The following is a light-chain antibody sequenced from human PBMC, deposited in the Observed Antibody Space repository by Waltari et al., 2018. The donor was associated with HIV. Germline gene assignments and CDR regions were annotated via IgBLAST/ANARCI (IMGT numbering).Light chain of an antibody. CDR2: MAS. CDR1: QSMSTR. J-gene: IGKJ2*03. CDR3: QQYFRYPYS. V-gene: IGKV1-5*03. Sequence: DIQLTQSPSTLSASVGDRVTITCRASQSMSTRLAWYQQKPGKAPKLQIYMASTLESGVPSRFSGSGSGTQFTLTISRLQPDDFATYYCQQYFRYPYSFGQGTRLEIK.